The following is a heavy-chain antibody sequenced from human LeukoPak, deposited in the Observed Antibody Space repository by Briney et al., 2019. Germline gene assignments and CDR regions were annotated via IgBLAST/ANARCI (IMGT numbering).Heavy chain of an antibody. Sequence: GGSLRLSCAASGFTSDDYGMSWVRQAPGKGLEWVSGINWNGGSTGYADSVKGRFTISRDNAKNSLYLQMNSLRAEDTALYYCARGPYGAPDRVFDYWGPGTLVTVSS. CDR1: GFTSDDYG. D-gene: IGHD4-17*01. V-gene: IGHV3-20*04. CDR3: ARGPYGAPDRVFDY. J-gene: IGHJ4*02. CDR2: INWNGGST.